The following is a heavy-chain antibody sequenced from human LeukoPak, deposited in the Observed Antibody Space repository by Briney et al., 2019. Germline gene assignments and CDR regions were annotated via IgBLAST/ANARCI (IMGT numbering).Heavy chain of an antibody. J-gene: IGHJ5*02. CDR3: ASLVLLYSSSWMNWFDP. CDR2: IYTSGST. CDR1: GGSISSYY. Sequence: ASETLSLTCTVSGGSISSYYWSWIRQPAGKGLEWIGRIYTSGSTNYNPSLKSRVTMSVDTSKNQFSLKLSSVTAADTAVYYCASLVLLYSSSWMNWFDPWGQGTLVTVSS. V-gene: IGHV4-4*07. D-gene: IGHD6-13*01.